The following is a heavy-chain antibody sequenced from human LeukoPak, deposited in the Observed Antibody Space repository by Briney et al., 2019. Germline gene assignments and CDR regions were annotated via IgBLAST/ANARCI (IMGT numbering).Heavy chain of an antibody. CDR3: AGTVGITMIVVVQHFDY. J-gene: IGHJ4*02. CDR2: INPNSGGT. V-gene: IGHV1-2*02. D-gene: IGHD3-22*01. Sequence: GASVKVSCKASGYTFTGYYMHWVRQAPGQGLEWMGWINPNSGGTNYAQKFQGRVTMTRDTSISTAYMELSRLRSDDTAVYYCAGTVGITMIVVVQHFDYWGQGTLVTVSS. CDR1: GYTFTGYY.